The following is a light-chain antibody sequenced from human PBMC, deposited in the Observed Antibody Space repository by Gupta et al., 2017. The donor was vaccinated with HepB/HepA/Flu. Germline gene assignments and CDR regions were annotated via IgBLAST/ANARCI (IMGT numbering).Light chain of an antibody. J-gene: IGKJ3*01. CDR2: GTA. CDR1: QSVSSNF. V-gene: IGKV3-20*01. Sequence: IVLTQSPGTLSLSPGERATLFGRASQSVSSNFKAWYQQKPGQTPRPLIYGTATRATGSPDRFSGSWSGTDFTLTISRREPEDFAVYYWQRDGTSHFFGHGTKVEIK. CDR3: QRDGTSHF.